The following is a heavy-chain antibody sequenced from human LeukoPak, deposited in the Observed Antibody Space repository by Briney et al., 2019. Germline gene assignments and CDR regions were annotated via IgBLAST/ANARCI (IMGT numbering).Heavy chain of an antibody. CDR2: INSDGSTT. D-gene: IGHD1-1*01. CDR1: GFTFRTYW. Sequence: PGGSLRLSCAASGFTFRTYWMHWVRQTPGQGVVWVSRINSDGSTTNYADSVKGRFTVSRDNAQNTLYLQMSSLRAEDTAVYYCAKLTGGTGTIPFDYWGQGTLATVSS. V-gene: IGHV3-74*01. CDR3: AKLTGGTGTIPFDY. J-gene: IGHJ4*02.